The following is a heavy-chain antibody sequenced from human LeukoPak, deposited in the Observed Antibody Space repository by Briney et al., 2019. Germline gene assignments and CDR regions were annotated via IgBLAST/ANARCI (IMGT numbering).Heavy chain of an antibody. J-gene: IGHJ4*02. CDR1: GGSISSYY. CDR3: AREVVAATIDY. Sequence: SETLSLTCTVSGGSISSYYWSWIRQPPGKGLEWIGYIYYSGSTNYNPSLKSRVTISVDTSKNQFSLKLSSVTAADTAVYYCAREVVAATIDYWDQGTLVTVSS. D-gene: IGHD2-15*01. V-gene: IGHV4-59*01. CDR2: IYYSGST.